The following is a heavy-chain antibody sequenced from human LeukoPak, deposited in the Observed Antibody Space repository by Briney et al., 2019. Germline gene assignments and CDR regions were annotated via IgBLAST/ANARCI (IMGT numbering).Heavy chain of an antibody. Sequence: GVSLRLSCAASGFTFDDYAMHWVRQAPGKGLEWVSGISWNSGSIGYADSVKGRFTISRDNAKNSLYLQMNSLRAEDTALYYCAKDLVAAADGYYFDYWGQGTLVTVSS. D-gene: IGHD6-13*01. CDR3: AKDLVAAADGYYFDY. V-gene: IGHV3-9*01. CDR2: ISWNSGSI. CDR1: GFTFDDYA. J-gene: IGHJ4*02.